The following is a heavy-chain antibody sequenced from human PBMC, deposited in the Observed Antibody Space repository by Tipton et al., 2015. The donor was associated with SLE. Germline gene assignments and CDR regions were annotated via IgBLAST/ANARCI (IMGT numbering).Heavy chain of an antibody. Sequence: SLRLSCAASGFTFSSYAMHWVRQAPGKGLEWVAVISYDGSNKYYAYSVKGRFTISRDNSKNTLYLQMNSLRAEDTAVYYCARSGGSQGYYYYYMDVWGKGTTVTVSS. J-gene: IGHJ6*03. V-gene: IGHV3-30-3*01. CDR1: GFTFSSYA. CDR3: ARSGGSQGYYYYYMDV. CDR2: ISYDGSNK. D-gene: IGHD1-26*01.